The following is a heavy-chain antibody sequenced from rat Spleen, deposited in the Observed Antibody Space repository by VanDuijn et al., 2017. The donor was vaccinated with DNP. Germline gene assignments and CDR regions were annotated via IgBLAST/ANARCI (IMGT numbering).Heavy chain of an antibody. D-gene: IGHD2-2*01. CDR1: GFTFSKYG. CDR2: ISPSNSNI. Sequence: EVQLVESGGGLVQPGRSLKLSCAASGFTFSKYGMHWIRQAPTKGLEWVASISPSNSNIYYRDSVKGRFAISRDNAKSTLYLQMDSLRSEDTATYYCARRDTFYYFDYWGQGVMVTVSS. V-gene: IGHV5-19*01. CDR3: ARRDTFYYFDY. J-gene: IGHJ2*01.